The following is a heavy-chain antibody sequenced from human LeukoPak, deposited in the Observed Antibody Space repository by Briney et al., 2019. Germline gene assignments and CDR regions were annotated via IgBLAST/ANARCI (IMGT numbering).Heavy chain of an antibody. Sequence: ASVMLSCKASGYTFTANYIHWVRQAPGQGLEWVGRIHPKSGGANYAQKFRDRVTLTRDTSINTAYMELSGLRSDDAAVYYCASLRGNWGQGTLVTVSS. D-gene: IGHD3-16*01. CDR2: IHPKSGGA. V-gene: IGHV1-2*06. CDR3: ASLRGN. CDR1: GYTFTANY. J-gene: IGHJ4*02.